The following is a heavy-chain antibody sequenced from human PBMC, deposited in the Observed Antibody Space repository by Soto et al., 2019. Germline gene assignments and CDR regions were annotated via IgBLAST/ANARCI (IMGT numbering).Heavy chain of an antibody. CDR1: GVTFSSYW. CDR3: ATSAAAPGNY. J-gene: IGHJ4*02. CDR2: IKQDGSDK. V-gene: IGHV3-7*01. Sequence: XGSLRLSCAASGVTFSSYWMSWVRQAPGKGLEWVSNIKQDGSDKYYVDSVKGRFTISRDNAKNSLYLQMNSLRAEDTAVYYSATSAAAPGNYWGQGTLVTVSS. D-gene: IGHD6-13*01.